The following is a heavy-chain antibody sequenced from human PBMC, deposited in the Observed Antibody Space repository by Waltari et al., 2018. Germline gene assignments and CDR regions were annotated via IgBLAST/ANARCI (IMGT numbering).Heavy chain of an antibody. J-gene: IGHJ6*03. V-gene: IGHV4-39*01. D-gene: IGHD5-12*01. CDR2: LYYSGST. CDR1: GGSLSRSRSY. Sequence: QLQLQESAPGLVKPSATLSLTCTVSGGSLSRSRSYWAWIRQPPGKGLEWIGSLYYSGSTYYNLSLKSRVTISVDRSRNQVSLKLTSVTAADTAVYFCAREVPRNGYIGLIYYYMDVWGKGTTVTVSS. CDR3: AREVPRNGYIGLIYYYMDV.